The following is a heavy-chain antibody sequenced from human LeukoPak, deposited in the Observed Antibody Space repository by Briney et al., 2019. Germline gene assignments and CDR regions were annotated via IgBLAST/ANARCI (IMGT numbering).Heavy chain of an antibody. CDR3: ARDKTGSFDY. Sequence: SETLSLTCTVSGYSISSAYYWGWIRQPPGKGLEWIGSIYHSGSTYYNPSLKSRVTISVDTSKNQFSLKLSSVTAADTAVYYCARDKTGSFDYWGQGTLVTVSS. D-gene: IGHD7-27*01. V-gene: IGHV4-38-2*02. CDR2: IYHSGST. J-gene: IGHJ4*02. CDR1: GYSISSAYY.